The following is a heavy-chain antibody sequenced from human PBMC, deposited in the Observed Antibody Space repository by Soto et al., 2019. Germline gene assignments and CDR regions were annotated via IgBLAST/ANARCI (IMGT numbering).Heavy chain of an antibody. J-gene: IGHJ3*02. CDR1: GYTFTGYY. V-gene: IGHV1-2*04. Sequence: ASVKVSCKASGYTFTGYYMHWVRQAPGQGLEWMGWIDPNSGGTNYAQKFQGWVTMTRDTSISTGYMELSRLRSDDTAVYYCVKRSGQSNGWGAFDIWGQGAMVTVSS. CDR3: VKRSGQSNGWGAFDI. D-gene: IGHD6-19*01. CDR2: IDPNSGGT.